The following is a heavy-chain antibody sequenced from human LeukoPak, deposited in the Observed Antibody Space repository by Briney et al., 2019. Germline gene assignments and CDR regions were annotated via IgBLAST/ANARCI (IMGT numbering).Heavy chain of an antibody. D-gene: IGHD3-10*01. CDR1: GGSIGTYY. J-gene: IGHJ5*02. CDR2: INHSGST. CDR3: ARVWFGDWFDP. Sequence: SETLSLTCTVSGGSIGTYYWSWVRQPPGKGLEWIGEINHSGSTNYNPSLKSRVTISVDTSKNQFSLKLSSVTAADTAVYYCARVWFGDWFDPWGQGTLVTVSS. V-gene: IGHV4-34*01.